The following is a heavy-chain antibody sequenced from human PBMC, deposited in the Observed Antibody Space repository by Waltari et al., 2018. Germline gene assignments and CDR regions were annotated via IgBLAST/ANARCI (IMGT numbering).Heavy chain of an antibody. D-gene: IGHD6-6*01. CDR3: ARESIAARYNWFDP. CDR2: IYHSGST. V-gene: IGHV4-38-2*02. CDR1: GYSISSGYY. Sequence: QVQLQESGPGLVKPSETLSLTCAVSGYSISSGYYWGWIRQPPGKGLEWIGSIYHSGSTYYNPSLKSRVTISVDTSKNQFSLKLSSVTAADTAVYYCARESIAARYNWFDPWGQGTLVTVSS. J-gene: IGHJ5*02.